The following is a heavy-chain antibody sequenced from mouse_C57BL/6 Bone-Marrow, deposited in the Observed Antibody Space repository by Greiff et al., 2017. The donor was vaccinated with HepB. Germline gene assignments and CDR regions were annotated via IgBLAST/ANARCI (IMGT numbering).Heavy chain of an antibody. CDR2: IHPNSGST. J-gene: IGHJ3*01. CDR3: ARDPAYYIAY. D-gene: IGHD2-12*01. CDR1: GYTFTSYW. Sequence: QVQLQQPGAELVKPGASVKLSCKASGYTFTSYWMHWVKQRPGPGLEWIGMIHPNSGSTNYNEKFKSKATLTVDKSSSTAYMQLSSLTSEDSAVYYCARDPAYYIAYWGQGTLVTVSA. V-gene: IGHV1-64*01.